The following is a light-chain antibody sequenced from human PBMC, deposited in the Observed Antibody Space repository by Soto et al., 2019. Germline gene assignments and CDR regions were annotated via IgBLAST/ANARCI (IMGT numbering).Light chain of an antibody. CDR1: QSGLWSSNNANY. V-gene: IGKV4-1*01. CDR3: QQYYSTPLT. CDR2: WAS. J-gene: IGKJ4*01. Sequence: DIVMTQSPDSLAVSLGERATINCKSSQSGLWSSNNANYLAWYQQKPGQPPKLLIYWASTRESGVPDRFSGSGSGTDFTLTISSLQAEDVEVYYCQQYYSTPLTFGGGTKVEIK.